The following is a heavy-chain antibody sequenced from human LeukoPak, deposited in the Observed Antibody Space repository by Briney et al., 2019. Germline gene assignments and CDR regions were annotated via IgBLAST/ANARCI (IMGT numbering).Heavy chain of an antibody. J-gene: IGHJ6*02. V-gene: IGHV4-4*07. CDR2: IYTSGST. CDR1: GGSISSYY. D-gene: IGHD6-19*01. CDR3: ARDRYSSGWYKGYYGMDV. Sequence: SETLSLTRTVSGGSISSYYWSWIRQPAGKGLEWIGRIYTSGSTNYNPSLKSRVTMSVDTSKNQFSLKLSSVTAADTAVYYCARDRYSSGWYKGYYGMDVWGQGTTVTVPS.